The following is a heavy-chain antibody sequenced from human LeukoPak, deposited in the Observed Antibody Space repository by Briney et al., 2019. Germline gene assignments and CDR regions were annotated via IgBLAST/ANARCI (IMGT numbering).Heavy chain of an antibody. Sequence: ASVKVSCKASGYNFNDYYMHWVRQAPGQGLEWMGIINPSGGSTSYAQKFQGRVTMTRDTSTSTVYMELSSLRSEDTAVYYCVRGAGSGNYYNLDYWGQGTLVTVSS. CDR3: VRGAGSGNYYNLDY. CDR2: INPSGGST. D-gene: IGHD3-10*01. J-gene: IGHJ4*02. CDR1: GYNFNDYY. V-gene: IGHV1-46*02.